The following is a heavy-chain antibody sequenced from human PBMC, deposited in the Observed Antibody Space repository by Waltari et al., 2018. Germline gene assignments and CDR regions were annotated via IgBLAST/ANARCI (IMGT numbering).Heavy chain of an antibody. D-gene: IGHD2-21*01. CDR2: ITDTGDGT. CDR3: AKDSPILSL. V-gene: IGHV3-23*01. Sequence: QLLESGGGLVQPGGSLRLSCATHGFTFSGHTLRWVRQSPGKGLGWVSAITDTGDGTYYADSVRGRFTISRDNSKNTLYLQMNSLRAEDTAIYYCAKDSPILSLWGQGTLVTVSS. CDR1: GFTFSGHT. J-gene: IGHJ1*01.